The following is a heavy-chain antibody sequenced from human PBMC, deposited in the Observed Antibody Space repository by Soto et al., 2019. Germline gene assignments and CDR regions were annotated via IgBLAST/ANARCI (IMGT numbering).Heavy chain of an antibody. CDR2: INQDGSKT. V-gene: IGHV3-74*01. D-gene: IGHD6-19*01. CDR1: GFTFRDYW. J-gene: IGHJ4*02. Sequence: DVQLVESGGGLIQSGGSLRLSCVASGFTFRDYWMQWVRQGPGKGLVWVSGINQDGSKTRYSDSVRGRFTISRDNAKRTVYLQMNSLRDEDTAVYHCVRWWYSSGWDWGQGTQLTVSS. CDR3: VRWWYSSGWD.